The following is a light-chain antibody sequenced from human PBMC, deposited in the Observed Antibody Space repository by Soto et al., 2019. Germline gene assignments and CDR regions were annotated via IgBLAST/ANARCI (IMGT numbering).Light chain of an antibody. CDR1: QSVSSSY. CDR3: QQFGSSPLFT. J-gene: IGKJ3*01. CDR2: GAS. Sequence: EIVLTQSPGTLSLSPGERATLSCRASQSVSSSYLAWYQQKPGQAPRLLIYGASSRATGIPDRFSGSGYGTDFTLTISRLAPEDFAVYYCQQFGSSPLFTFGPGTKVDVK. V-gene: IGKV3-20*01.